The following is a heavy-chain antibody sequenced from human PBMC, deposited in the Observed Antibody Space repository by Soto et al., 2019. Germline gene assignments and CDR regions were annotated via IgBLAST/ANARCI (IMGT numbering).Heavy chain of an antibody. V-gene: IGHV4-59*01. CDR3: ARVDIAMVPIYYYYYMDV. CDR1: GGSISSYY. J-gene: IGHJ6*03. D-gene: IGHD5-18*01. CDR2: IYYSGST. Sequence: SETLSLTCTVSGGSISSYYWSWIRQPPGKGLEWIGYIYYSGSTNYNPSLKSRVTISVDTSKNQFSLKLSSVTAADTAVFYCARVDIAMVPIYYYYYMDVWGKGTTVTVSS.